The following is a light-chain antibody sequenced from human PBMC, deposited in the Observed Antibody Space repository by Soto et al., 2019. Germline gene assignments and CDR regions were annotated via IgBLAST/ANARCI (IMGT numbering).Light chain of an antibody. CDR2: LNSAGGH. V-gene: IGLV4-69*01. CDR3: QTWDTGTHVV. CDR1: SGHGSYA. Sequence: QPVLTQSPSASASLGASVTLTCTLSSGHGSYAIAWHQQQPEKGPRYLMRLNSAGGHIKGDGIPDRFSGSSAGAERYLTISSLQSEDEADYYCQTWDTGTHVVFGGGTKLTVL. J-gene: IGLJ2*01.